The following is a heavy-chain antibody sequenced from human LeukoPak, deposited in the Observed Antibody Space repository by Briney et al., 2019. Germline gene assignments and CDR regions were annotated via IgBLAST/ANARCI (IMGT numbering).Heavy chain of an antibody. V-gene: IGHV3-21*01. CDR2: ISSSSSYI. J-gene: IGHJ3*02. Sequence: GGSLRLSCAASGFTFSSYSMNWVRQAPGKGLEWVSSISSSSSYIYYADSVKGRFTISRDNAKDSLYLQMNSLRAEDTAVYYCARDQSQNYYDPEVGAFDIWGQGTMVTVSS. CDR3: ARDQSQNYYDPEVGAFDI. D-gene: IGHD3-22*01. CDR1: GFTFSSYS.